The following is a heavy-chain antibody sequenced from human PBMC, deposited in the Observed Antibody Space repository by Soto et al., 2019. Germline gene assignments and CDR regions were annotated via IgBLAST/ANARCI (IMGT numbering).Heavy chain of an antibody. D-gene: IGHD6-19*01. CDR1: GFTFSSYA. J-gene: IGHJ5*02. CDR2: ISYDGSNK. V-gene: IGHV3-30-3*01. CDR3: ARDWGNAVAGSNWFDP. Sequence: QVQLVESGGGVVQPGRSLRLSCATSGFTFSSYAMHWVRQAPGKGLEWVAVISYDGSNKYYADSVKGRFTISRDNSKNTLYLQMNSLRAEDTAVDSCARDWGNAVAGSNWFDPWGQGTLVTVSS.